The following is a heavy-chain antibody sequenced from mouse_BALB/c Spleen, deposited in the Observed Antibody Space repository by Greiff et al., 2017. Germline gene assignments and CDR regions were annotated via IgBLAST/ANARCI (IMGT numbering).Heavy chain of an antibody. CDR1: GFSLTGYG. V-gene: IGHV2-6-7*01. CDR2: IWGDGST. D-gene: IGHD1-1*02. Sequence: QVQLQQSGPGLVAPSQSLSITCTVSGFSLTGYGVNWVRQPPGKGLEWLGMIWGDGSTDYNAALKSGMSISTDNTKSQVFLKMNSLQTDDTARYYCAREGSHYAMDYWGQGTSVTVSS. CDR3: AREGSHYAMDY. J-gene: IGHJ4*01.